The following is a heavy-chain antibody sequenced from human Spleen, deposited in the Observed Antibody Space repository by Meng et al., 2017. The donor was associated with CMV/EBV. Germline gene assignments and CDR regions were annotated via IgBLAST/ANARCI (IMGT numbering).Heavy chain of an antibody. CDR2: ISRSSSYI. D-gene: IGHD2-15*01. Sequence: TFSGYGMDWVRRAPGKGLEWVSSISRSSSYIYYADSVKGRFTISRDNAKNSLYLQMNSLRAEDTAVYYCARDMGGYCSDGTCYLFDYWGQGTLVTVSS. V-gene: IGHV3-21*01. CDR3: ARDMGGYCSDGTCYLFDY. CDR1: TFSGYG. J-gene: IGHJ4*02.